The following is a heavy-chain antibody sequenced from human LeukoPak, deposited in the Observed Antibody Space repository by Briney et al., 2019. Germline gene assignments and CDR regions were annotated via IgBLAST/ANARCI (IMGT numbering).Heavy chain of an antibody. J-gene: IGHJ4*02. CDR1: GFTVSSNY. Sequence: GGSLRLSCAASGFTVSSNYMSWVRQAPGKGLEWVSAISGSGGSTYYADSVKGRFTISRDNSKNTLYLQMNSLRAEDTAVYYCAKDMDYDFWSGYYGIDYWGQGTLVTVSS. V-gene: IGHV3-23*01. CDR3: AKDMDYDFWSGYYGIDY. D-gene: IGHD3-3*01. CDR2: ISGSGGST.